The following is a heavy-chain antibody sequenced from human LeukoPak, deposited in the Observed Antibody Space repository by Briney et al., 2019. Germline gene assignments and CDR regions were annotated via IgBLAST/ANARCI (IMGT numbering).Heavy chain of an antibody. CDR1: GFTFSSYA. D-gene: IGHD3-10*01. V-gene: IGHV3-30*04. CDR2: ISYDGSNK. Sequence: SGGSLRLSCAASGFTFSSYAMHRVRQAPGKGLEWVAVISYDGSNKYYADSVKGRFTISRDTSKNTLYLQVNSLRAEDTAVYYCAKDGGVISYYFDYWGQGTLVTVSS. CDR3: AKDGGVISYYFDY. J-gene: IGHJ4*02.